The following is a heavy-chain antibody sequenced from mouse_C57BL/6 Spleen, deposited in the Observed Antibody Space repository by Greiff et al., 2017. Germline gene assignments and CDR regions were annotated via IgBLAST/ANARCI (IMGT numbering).Heavy chain of an antibody. CDR1: GYTFTDYE. Sequence: QVQLQQSGAELVRPGASVTLSCTASGYTFTDYEMHWVKQTPVHGLEWIGAIDPETGGTAYNQKFKGKAILTADKSSSTAYMELRSLTSEDSAVYYCTRPPGNYPSYYAMDYWGQGTSVAVSS. D-gene: IGHD2-1*01. J-gene: IGHJ4*01. V-gene: IGHV1-15*01. CDR3: TRPPGNYPSYYAMDY. CDR2: IDPETGGT.